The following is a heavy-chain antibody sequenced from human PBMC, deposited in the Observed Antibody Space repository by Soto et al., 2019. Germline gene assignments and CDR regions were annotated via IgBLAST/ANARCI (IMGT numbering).Heavy chain of an antibody. J-gene: IGHJ4*02. CDR3: TTEVVSMVPDY. CDR2: IKSKTDGGTT. D-gene: IGHD2-15*01. Sequence: PGGPLNLSGPPPGFPSSNAWRSWFGRAPGKGLEWVGRIKSKTDGGTTDYAAPVKGRFTISRDDSKNTLYLQMNSLKTEDTAVYYCTTEVVSMVPDYWGQGTLVTVSS. V-gene: IGHV3-15*01. CDR1: GFPSSNAW.